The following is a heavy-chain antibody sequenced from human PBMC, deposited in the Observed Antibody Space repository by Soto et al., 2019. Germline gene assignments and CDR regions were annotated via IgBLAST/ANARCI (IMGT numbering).Heavy chain of an antibody. Sequence: QLQLQESGPGLVKPSETLSLTCNVSGVSISDTSYYWGWIRQPPGKGLEWIGTIYFNGNTFYNPSLKSRLTISVDASKNQILLRLTSVTAADTAVYYCARQGSYWGQGTLVAVSS. J-gene: IGHJ4*02. CDR3: ARQGSY. CDR1: GVSISDTSYY. V-gene: IGHV4-39*01. CDR2: IYFNGNT.